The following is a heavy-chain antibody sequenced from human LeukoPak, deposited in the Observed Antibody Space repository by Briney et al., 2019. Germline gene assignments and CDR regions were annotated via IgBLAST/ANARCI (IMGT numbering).Heavy chain of an antibody. CDR2: IYYSGST. J-gene: IGHJ3*02. V-gene: IGHV4-59*01. D-gene: IGHD4-17*01. CDR1: GGSLNSYY. CDR3: ARGAGLRHAFDI. Sequence: SETLSLTCTVSGGSLNSYYWSWIRQPPGKGLEWIGYIYYSGSTNYNPSLKSRVTISVDTSENQISLKLSSLTAADTAMYYCARGAGLRHAFDIWGQGTMVTVSS.